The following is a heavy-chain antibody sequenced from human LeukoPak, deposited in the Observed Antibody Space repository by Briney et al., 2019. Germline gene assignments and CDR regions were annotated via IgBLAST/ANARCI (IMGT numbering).Heavy chain of an antibody. D-gene: IGHD3-9*01. CDR3: AKSGRTYYDILTGYYTPTHYYGMDV. Sequence: PGGSLRLSCAASGFTFDDYAMHWVRQAPGKGLEWVSGISWNSGSRGYADSVKGRFTISRDNAKNSLYLQMNSLRAEDTALYYCAKSGRTYYDILTGYYTPTHYYGMDVWGQGTTVTVSS. CDR2: ISWNSGSR. V-gene: IGHV3-9*01. J-gene: IGHJ6*02. CDR1: GFTFDDYA.